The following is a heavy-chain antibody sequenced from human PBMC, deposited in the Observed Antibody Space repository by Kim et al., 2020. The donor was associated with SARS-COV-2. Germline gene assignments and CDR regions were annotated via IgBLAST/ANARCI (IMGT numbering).Heavy chain of an antibody. Sequence: ASVKVSCKVSGYTLTELSMHWVRQAPGKGLEWMGGFDPEDGETIYAQKFQGRVTMTEDTSTDTAYMELSSLRSEDTAVYYCVHSSSWLYWYFDLWGRGTLVTVSS. CDR3: VHSSSWLYWYFDL. V-gene: IGHV1-24*01. J-gene: IGHJ2*01. CDR1: GYTLTELS. D-gene: IGHD6-13*01. CDR2: FDPEDGET.